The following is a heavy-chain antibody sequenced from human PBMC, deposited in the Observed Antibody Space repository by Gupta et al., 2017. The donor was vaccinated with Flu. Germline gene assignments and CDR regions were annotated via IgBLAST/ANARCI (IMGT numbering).Heavy chain of an antibody. CDR3: ARDMGFLLWFGELSSTIYRYGMDV. Sequence: QVQLVHSGSELKKPGASVKVSCKASGYTFTSYAMNWVRQAPGQGLEWTGWINTNTGNPTYAQGFTGRFVFSLDTSVSTAYLQICSLKAEDTAVYYCARDMGFLLWFGELSSTIYRYGMDVWGQGTTVTVSS. J-gene: IGHJ6*02. CDR1: GYTFTSYA. V-gene: IGHV7-4-1*01. CDR2: INTNTGNP. D-gene: IGHD3-10*01.